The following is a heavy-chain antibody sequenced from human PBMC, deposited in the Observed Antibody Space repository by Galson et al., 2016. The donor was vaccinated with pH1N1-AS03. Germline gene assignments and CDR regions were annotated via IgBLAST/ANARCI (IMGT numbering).Heavy chain of an antibody. CDR1: GFSFEDYG. D-gene: IGHD3-22*01. J-gene: IGHJ4*02. CDR3: ARDFYDSSGYFKAPFDY. V-gene: IGHV3-20*04. Sequence: SLRLSCAASGFSFEDYGMSWVRQAPGKGLEWVSGINWLGGSTGYADSVKGRFTISRDNAKKSLYLQMNSLGVEDTAFYYCARDFYDSSGYFKAPFDYWGQGALVTVSS. CDR2: INWLGGST.